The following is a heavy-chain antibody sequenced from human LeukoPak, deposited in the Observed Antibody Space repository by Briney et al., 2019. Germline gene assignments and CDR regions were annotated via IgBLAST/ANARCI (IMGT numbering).Heavy chain of an antibody. V-gene: IGHV3-23*01. D-gene: IGHD6-6*01. CDR3: APNPYSSSSELA. Sequence: GGSLRLSCAASGFTFSSYAMSWVRQAPGKGLEWFSAISGSGGSTYYADSVKGRFTISRDNSKNTLYLQMNSLRAEDTAVYYCAPNPYSSSSELAWGQGTLVTVSS. J-gene: IGHJ4*02. CDR1: GFTFSSYA. CDR2: ISGSGGST.